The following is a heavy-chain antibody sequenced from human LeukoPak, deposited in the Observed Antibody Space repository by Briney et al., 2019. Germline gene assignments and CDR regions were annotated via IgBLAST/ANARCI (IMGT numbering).Heavy chain of an antibody. D-gene: IGHD6-19*01. Sequence: GGSLRLSCAASGFTFDGYAMHWVRQAPGKGLEWVAGISWNSGSIGYPDSVKGRFTISRDNAKNSLYLQMNSLRAEDTALYYCAKFVGSGLLVYDAFDIWGQGTMVTVSS. V-gene: IGHV3-9*01. J-gene: IGHJ3*02. CDR1: GFTFDGYA. CDR2: ISWNSGSI. CDR3: AKFVGSGLLVYDAFDI.